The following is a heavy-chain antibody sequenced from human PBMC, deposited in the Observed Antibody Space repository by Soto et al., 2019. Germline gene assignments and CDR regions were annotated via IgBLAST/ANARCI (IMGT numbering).Heavy chain of an antibody. V-gene: IGHV1-46*01. CDR2: ISPYDVST. J-gene: IGHJ6*02. D-gene: IGHD1-26*01. CDR1: GFTFTNYF. CDR3: ARGDGSGSSGFYYYYGMDV. Sequence: QVQLLQSWAEVKKPGASVKVSCKASGFTFTNYFFHWVRQAPRQGLEGMGRISPYDVSTNYVQSLQGRVTMTSEPPTRTSYMYMSRLRSEDTAVYYCARGDGSGSSGFYYYYGMDVWGHGTTVNVSS.